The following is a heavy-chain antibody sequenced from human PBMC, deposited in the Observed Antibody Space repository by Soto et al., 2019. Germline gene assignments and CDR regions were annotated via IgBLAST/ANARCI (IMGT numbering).Heavy chain of an antibody. Sequence: QVQLVESGGGVVQPGRSLRLSCAASGFTFSSYGMHWVRQAPGKGLEWVAVIWYDGSNKYSADSVKGRFSISRDNSKNTLVLQMNSLRAEDTAVYYCARESGSYHLDYWGQGTLVTVSS. V-gene: IGHV3-33*01. J-gene: IGHJ4*02. D-gene: IGHD1-26*01. CDR2: IWYDGSNK. CDR3: ARESGSYHLDY. CDR1: GFTFSSYG.